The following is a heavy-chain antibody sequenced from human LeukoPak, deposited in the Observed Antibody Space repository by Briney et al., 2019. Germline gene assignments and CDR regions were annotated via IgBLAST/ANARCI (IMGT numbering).Heavy chain of an antibody. V-gene: IGHV3-66*01. J-gene: IGHJ4*02. D-gene: IGHD4-11*01. CDR2: IYSGGST. CDR3: AAMTSVTTGDY. Sequence: QAGGSLRLSCAASEFSVGSNYMTWVRQAPGKGLEWVSLIYSGGSTYYADSVKGRFTISRDNSKNTLYLQMNSLRAEDTAVYYCAAMTSVTTGDYWGQGTLVTVSS. CDR1: EFSVGSNY.